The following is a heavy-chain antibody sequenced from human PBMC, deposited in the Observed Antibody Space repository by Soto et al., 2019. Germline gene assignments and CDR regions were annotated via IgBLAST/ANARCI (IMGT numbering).Heavy chain of an antibody. J-gene: IGHJ4*02. Sequence: GRPVGNPTQTLTLPFPFTVFSLSTSGGSVGRIRQPPGKALEWLALIYWDDDKRYSPSLKSRLTITKDTSKNQVFLTMTNMDPVDTATYYCAHKLYSYGSRWGQGTLVTVSS. D-gene: IGHD5-18*01. CDR1: VFSLSTSGGS. CDR2: IYWDDDK. CDR3: AHKLYSYGSR. V-gene: IGHV2-5*02.